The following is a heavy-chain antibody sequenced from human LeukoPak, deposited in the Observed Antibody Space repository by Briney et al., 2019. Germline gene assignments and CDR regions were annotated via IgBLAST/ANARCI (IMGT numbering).Heavy chain of an antibody. D-gene: IGHD3-22*01. CDR1: GGSISSSSYY. Sequence: SETLSLTCTVSGGSISSSSYYWGWIRQPPGKGLEWIGSIYYSGSTYYNPSLKSRVTISVDTSKNQFSLKLSSVTAADTAVYYCATDNNGYYPYYFDYWGQGTLVTASS. CDR3: ATDNNGYYPYYFDY. J-gene: IGHJ4*02. V-gene: IGHV4-39*07. CDR2: IYYSGST.